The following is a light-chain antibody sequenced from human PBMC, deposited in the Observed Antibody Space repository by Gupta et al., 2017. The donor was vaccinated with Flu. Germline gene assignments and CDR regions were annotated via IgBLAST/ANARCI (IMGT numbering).Light chain of an antibody. CDR1: SSDVGSYHL. CDR2: EGT. Sequence: SITISCTGSSSDVGSYHLVSWYQQHPGKAPKLMIYEGTKRPSGVSNRFSGSKSGNTASLTISGLRAEDEADYHCCSFAGSNTYVFGTGTKVTVL. J-gene: IGLJ1*01. CDR3: CSFAGSNTYV. V-gene: IGLV2-23*01.